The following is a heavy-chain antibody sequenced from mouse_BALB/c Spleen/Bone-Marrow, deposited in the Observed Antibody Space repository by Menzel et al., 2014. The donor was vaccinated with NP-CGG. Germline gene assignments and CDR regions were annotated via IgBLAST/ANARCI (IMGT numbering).Heavy chain of an antibody. CDR2: IGPANGNT. V-gene: IGHV14-3*02. CDR1: GFNIKDTY. CDR3: ARGGTTATWYFDV. D-gene: IGHD1-2*01. J-gene: IGHJ1*01. Sequence: DVKLQESGAELVKPGASVKLSCTASGFNIKDTYMHWVKQRPEQGLEWIGRIGPANGNTKYDPKFQGKATITADTSSNTAYLQLSSLTSEDTAVYYCARGGTTATWYFDVWGAGTTVTVSP.